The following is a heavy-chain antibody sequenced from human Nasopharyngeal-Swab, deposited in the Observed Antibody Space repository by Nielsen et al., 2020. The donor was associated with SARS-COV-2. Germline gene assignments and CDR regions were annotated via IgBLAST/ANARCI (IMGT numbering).Heavy chain of an antibody. V-gene: IGHV1-69*10. CDR3: ARDRIRCTAAAGTDHYYYGMDV. D-gene: IGHD6-13*01. CDR2: IIPSLGIA. Sequence: SVKVSCKASGGTFSSYAISWVRQAPGQGLEWMGGIIPSLGIANYAQKFQGRVTITADKSTSTAYMELSSLRSEDTAVYYCARDRIRCTAAAGTDHYYYGMDVWGQGTTVTVSS. J-gene: IGHJ6*02. CDR1: GGTFSSYA.